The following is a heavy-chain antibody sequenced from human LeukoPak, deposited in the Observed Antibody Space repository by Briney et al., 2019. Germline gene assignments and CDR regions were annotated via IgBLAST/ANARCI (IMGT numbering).Heavy chain of an antibody. V-gene: IGHV2-5*02. CDR3: AHRPATPALNAFDI. J-gene: IGHJ3*02. Sequence: ESGPTLVNPTQTLTLTCTFSGLSRSTSGVGVGWIRQPPGKALEWLALIYWDDDKRYSPSLKSRLTITKDTSKNQVVLTMTNMDPVDTATYYCAHRPATPALNAFDIWGQGTMVTVSS. CDR2: IYWDDDK. CDR1: GLSRSTSGVG.